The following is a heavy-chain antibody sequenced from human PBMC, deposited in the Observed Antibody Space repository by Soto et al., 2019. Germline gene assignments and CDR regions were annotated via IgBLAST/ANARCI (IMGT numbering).Heavy chain of an antibody. V-gene: IGHV2-5*02. CDR2: VYWDDDK. CDR3: AHCRGGVASF. CDR1: GFSLNTRDVG. Sequence: QITLNESGPALVKPTQTLTLTCTFSGFSLNTRDVGVGWIRQPPGKALEWLGVVYWDDDKTYSPSLKIRLTITKDPPKNQVVLRMTKMDPVDTATYYCAHCRGGVASFWGQGTLVTVSS. D-gene: IGHD3-16*01. J-gene: IGHJ4*02.